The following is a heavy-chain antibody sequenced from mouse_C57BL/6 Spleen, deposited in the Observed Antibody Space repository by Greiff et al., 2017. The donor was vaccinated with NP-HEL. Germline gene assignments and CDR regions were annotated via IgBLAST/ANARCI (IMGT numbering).Heavy chain of an antibody. CDR1: GYTFTSYW. Sequence: VQLQQSGAELVMPGASVKLSCKASGYTFTSYWMHWVKQRPGQGLEWIGEIDPSDSYTNYNQKFKGKSTLTVDKSSSPAYMQRSSLTSEDSAVYYGARGDTTVVARDFDVWGTGTTVTVSS. J-gene: IGHJ1*03. V-gene: IGHV1-69*01. CDR3: ARGDTTVVARDFDV. D-gene: IGHD1-1*01. CDR2: IDPSDSYT.